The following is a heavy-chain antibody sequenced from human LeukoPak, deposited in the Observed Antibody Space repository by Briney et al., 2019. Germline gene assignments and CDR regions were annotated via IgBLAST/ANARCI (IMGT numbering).Heavy chain of an antibody. CDR1: GFTFSSYS. J-gene: IGHJ6*03. CDR2: ISSSSSYI. Sequence: GGSLRLSCAASGFTFSSYSMNWVRQAPGKGLEWVSFISSSSSYIYYADSVKGRFTISRDNAKNTLYLQMNSLRAEDTAVYYCARDRPYYYYMDVWGKGTTVTISS. V-gene: IGHV3-21*01. CDR3: ARDRPYYYYMDV. D-gene: IGHD6-6*01.